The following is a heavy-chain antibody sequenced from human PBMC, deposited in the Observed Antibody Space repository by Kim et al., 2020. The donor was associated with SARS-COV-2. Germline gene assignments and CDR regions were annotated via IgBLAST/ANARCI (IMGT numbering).Heavy chain of an antibody. J-gene: IGHJ4*02. CDR3: ARGMLAPRLQL. D-gene: IGHD1-1*01. CDR2: NT. V-gene: IGHV4-34*01. Sequence: NTKHPPALQSRVPISLDTSKNQFSLKLSSVTAADTALCYCARGMLAPRLQLWGQGALVTVSS.